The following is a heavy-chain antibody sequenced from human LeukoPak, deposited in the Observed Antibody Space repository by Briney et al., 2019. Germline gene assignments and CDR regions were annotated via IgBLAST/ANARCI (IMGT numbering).Heavy chain of an antibody. CDR3: ARGNNWNPFDY. CDR2: INHSGST. J-gene: IGHJ4*02. CDR1: GGSFSGYY. V-gene: IGHV4-34*01. Sequence: PSETLSLTCAVYGGSFSGYYWSWIRQPPGKGLEWIGEINHSGSTNYNPSLKSRVTISVDTSKNQFSLKLSSVTAADTAVYYCARGNNWNPFDYWGQGTLVTVSS. D-gene: IGHD1-20*01.